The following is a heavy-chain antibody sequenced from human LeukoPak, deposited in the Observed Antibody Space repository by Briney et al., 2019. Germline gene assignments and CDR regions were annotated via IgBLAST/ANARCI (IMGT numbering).Heavy chain of an antibody. CDR3: ARAQSRTHWDGFDI. V-gene: IGHV1-18*04. Sequence: GASVKVSCKASGYTFTGYYMHWVRQAPGQGLEWMGWISTDNGNTNYVQNLQGRVSMTRDTFTSTVYMELRSLRSDDTAVYYCARAQSRTHWDGFDIWGQGTMVTVPS. CDR1: GYTFTGYY. CDR2: ISTDNGNT. D-gene: IGHD5-24*01. J-gene: IGHJ3*02.